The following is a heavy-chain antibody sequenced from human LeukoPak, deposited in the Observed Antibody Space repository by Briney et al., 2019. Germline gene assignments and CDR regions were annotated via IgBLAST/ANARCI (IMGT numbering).Heavy chain of an antibody. CDR1: GGSISSYY. D-gene: IGHD3-22*01. CDR3: ARQAYYYDSSGYLVGHWYFDL. V-gene: IGHV4-59*08. J-gene: IGHJ2*01. CDR2: IYYSGST. Sequence: MASETLSLTCTVSGGSISSYYWSWIRQPPGKGLEWIGYIYYSGSTNYNPSLKSRVTISVDTSKNQFSLKLSFVTAADTAVYYCARQAYYYDSSGYLVGHWYFDLWGRGTLVTVSS.